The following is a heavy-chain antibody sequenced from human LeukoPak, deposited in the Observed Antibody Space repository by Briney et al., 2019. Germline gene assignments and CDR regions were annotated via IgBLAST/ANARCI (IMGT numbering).Heavy chain of an antibody. CDR1: GFTFDDYT. D-gene: IGHD3-22*01. J-gene: IGHJ4*02. CDR2: ISWDGGST. V-gene: IGHV3-43*01. CDR3: AKGAYYDSSGYYWIAVPFDY. Sequence: GGSLRLSCAASGFTFDDYTMHWVRQAPGKGLEWVSLISWDGGSTYYADSVKGRFTISRDNSKNSLYLQMNSLRTEDTALYYCAKGAYYDSSGYYWIAVPFDYWGQGTLVTVSS.